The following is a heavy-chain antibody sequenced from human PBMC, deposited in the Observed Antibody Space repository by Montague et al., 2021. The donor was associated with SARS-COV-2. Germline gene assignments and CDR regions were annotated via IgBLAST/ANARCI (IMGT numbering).Heavy chain of an antibody. Sequence: SETLSLTCTVSGGSISSSNYYWGWIRQPPGKGLEWIGSIYYSGTTYYNPSLQSRVTISVDTSKKQFSLKLSSVTAADTAVYYCARETYTGGWFQQFHYWGQGTLVTVSS. D-gene: IGHD6-19*01. V-gene: IGHV4-39*01. CDR3: ARETYTGGWFQQFHY. CDR2: IYYSGTT. CDR1: GGSISSSNYY. J-gene: IGHJ4*02.